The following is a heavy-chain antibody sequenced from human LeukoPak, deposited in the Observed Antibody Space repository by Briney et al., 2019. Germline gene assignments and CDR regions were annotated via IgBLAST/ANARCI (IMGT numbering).Heavy chain of an antibody. CDR2: ISAKNGDT. V-gene: IGHV1-18*01. CDR3: ARDVPGSTPFDY. Sequence: ASVKVSCKASGYIFSNYGIRWVRQAPGQGLEWMGWISAKNGDTNYIQKFRGRVTMTTDTSTSTAYMELWSLTSDDTAVYYCARDVPGSTPFDYWGQGALVTVSS. D-gene: IGHD1-7*01. CDR1: GYIFSNYG. J-gene: IGHJ4*02.